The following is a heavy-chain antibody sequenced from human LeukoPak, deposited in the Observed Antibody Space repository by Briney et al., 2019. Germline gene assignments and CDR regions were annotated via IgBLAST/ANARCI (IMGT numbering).Heavy chain of an antibody. Sequence: GGSLRLSCAASGVTFDDYPMHWVRQAPGKGLEWVSLITWDSGNTYYADSVKGRFTISRDNTKNSLYLQMSSLRTDDTAFYYCAKSGIFQGYYFYYMDVWGKGTTVTISS. V-gene: IGHV3-43*01. CDR1: GVTFDDYP. CDR2: ITWDSGNT. CDR3: AKSGIFQGYYFYYMDV. D-gene: IGHD2-15*01. J-gene: IGHJ6*03.